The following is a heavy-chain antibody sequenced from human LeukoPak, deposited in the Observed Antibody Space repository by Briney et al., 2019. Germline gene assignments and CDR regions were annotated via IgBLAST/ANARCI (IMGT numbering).Heavy chain of an antibody. CDR3: AKGSWYSNYMDV. CDR2: ISGSGGSI. J-gene: IGHJ6*03. V-gene: IGHV3-23*01. D-gene: IGHD6-13*01. Sequence: PGGSLRLSCAASGFTFSSYAMSWVRQAPGKGLEWVSAISGSGGSIYYADSVKGRFTISRDNAKNSLYLQMNSLRAEDTAVYYCAKGSWYSNYMDVWGKGTTVTVSS. CDR1: GFTFSSYA.